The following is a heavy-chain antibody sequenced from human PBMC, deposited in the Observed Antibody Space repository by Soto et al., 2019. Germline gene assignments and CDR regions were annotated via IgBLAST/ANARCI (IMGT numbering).Heavy chain of an antibody. Sequence: EVQLVESGGGLIQPGGSLKLSCAASGFSVSAYYMSWVRQAPGKGLEWVSVIYSGGGTYYADSVKGRFTTFRDSSKNTVSLQMNSMRGEDTAVYYCARDRGYGDQRPLGHWGQGTLVTVSS. D-gene: IGHD4-17*01. CDR1: GFSVSAYY. CDR3: ARDRGYGDQRPLGH. J-gene: IGHJ4*02. V-gene: IGHV3-53*01. CDR2: IYSGGGT.